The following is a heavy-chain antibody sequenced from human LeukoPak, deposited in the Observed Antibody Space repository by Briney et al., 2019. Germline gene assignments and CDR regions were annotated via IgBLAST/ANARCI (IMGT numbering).Heavy chain of an antibody. CDR2: IYYSGST. D-gene: IGHD3-9*01. CDR1: GGSISSSSYY. Sequence: SETLSLTCTVSGGSISSSSYYWGWIRQPPGKGLEWIGSIYYSGSTYYNPSLKSRVTISVDTSKNQFSLKLSFVTAADTAVYYCARRQLRYFDWLRVPGPAYWYFDLWGRGTLVTVSS. CDR3: ARRQLRYFDWLRVPGPAYWYFDL. J-gene: IGHJ2*01. V-gene: IGHV4-39*07.